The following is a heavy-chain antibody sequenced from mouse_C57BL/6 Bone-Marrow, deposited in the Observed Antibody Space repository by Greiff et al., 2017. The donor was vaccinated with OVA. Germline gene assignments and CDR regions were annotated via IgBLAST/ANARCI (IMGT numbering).Heavy chain of an antibody. V-gene: IGHV1-15*01. J-gene: IGHJ4*01. CDR2: IDPETGGT. Sequence: VKLQESGAELVRPGASVTLSCKASGYTFTDYEMHWVKQTPVHGLEWIGAIDPETGGTAYNQKFKGKAILTADKSSSTAYMELRSLTSEDSAVYYCTKRGIYYEDAMDYWGQGTSVTVSS. CDR3: TKRGIYYEDAMDY. CDR1: GYTFTDYE. D-gene: IGHD2-4*01.